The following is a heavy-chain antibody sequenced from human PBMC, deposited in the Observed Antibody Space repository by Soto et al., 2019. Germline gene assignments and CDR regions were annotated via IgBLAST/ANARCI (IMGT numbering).Heavy chain of an antibody. CDR3: ARLGGFTYYDILTAPGAGFDT. CDR1: GGSFSGYY. Sequence: PSETLSLTCAVYGGSFSGYYWSWIRQPPGKGLEWIGEINHSGSTNYNPSLKSRVTISVDTSKNQFSLKLSSVTAADTAVYYCARLGGFTYYDILTAPGAGFDTWGQGTMVTVSS. D-gene: IGHD3-9*01. J-gene: IGHJ3*02. V-gene: IGHV4-34*01. CDR2: INHSGST.